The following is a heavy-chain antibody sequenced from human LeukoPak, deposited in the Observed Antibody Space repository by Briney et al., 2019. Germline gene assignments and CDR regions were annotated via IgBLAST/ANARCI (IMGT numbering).Heavy chain of an antibody. Sequence: PSETLSLTCTVSGGSISSGDYYWSWIRQPPGKGLEWIGYIYYSGSTYYNPPLKSRVTISVDTSKNQFSLKLSSVTAADTAVYYCARGRYGQPFDYWGQGTLVTVSS. D-gene: IGHD5-18*01. CDR2: IYYSGST. CDR1: GGSISSGDYY. J-gene: IGHJ4*02. V-gene: IGHV4-30-4*01. CDR3: ARGRYGQPFDY.